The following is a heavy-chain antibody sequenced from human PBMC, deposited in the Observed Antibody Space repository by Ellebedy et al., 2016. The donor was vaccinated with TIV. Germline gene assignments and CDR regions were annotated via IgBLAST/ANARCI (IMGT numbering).Heavy chain of an antibody. CDR3: AKQRLNGLGSYGMDV. CDR1: GFTFRIFA. CDR2: ISGSGDTI. J-gene: IGHJ6*02. Sequence: PGGSLRLSCAASGFTFRIFAVNWVRQAPGKGLEWVSSISGSGDTIFYRDSVMGRFTISRDNSKNTIFLQMSRLRAADTAVYYCAKQRLNGLGSYGMDVWGPGTTVTVSS. V-gene: IGHV3-23*01. D-gene: IGHD3-10*01.